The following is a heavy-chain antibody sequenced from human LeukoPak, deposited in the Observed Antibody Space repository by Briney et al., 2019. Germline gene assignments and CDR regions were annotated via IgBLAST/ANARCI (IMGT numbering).Heavy chain of an antibody. CDR3: ARRLLWFGEPFDY. CDR2: INHSGST. V-gene: IGHV4-34*01. Sequence: MPSETLSLTCAVYGGSFSGYYWSWIRQPPGKGLEWIGEINHSGSTNYNPSLKSRVTISVDTSKNQFSLKLSPVTAADTAVYYCARRLLWFGEPFDYWGQGTLVTVSS. J-gene: IGHJ4*02. D-gene: IGHD3-10*01. CDR1: GGSFSGYY.